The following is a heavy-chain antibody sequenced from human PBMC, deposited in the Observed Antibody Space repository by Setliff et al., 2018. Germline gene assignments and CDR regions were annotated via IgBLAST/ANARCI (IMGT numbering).Heavy chain of an antibody. CDR2: IYHSGST. D-gene: IGHD1-26*01. V-gene: IGHV4-31*03. CDR1: GGSISRGNYY. Sequence: SETLSLTCTVSGGSISRGNYYWSWIRQYPGKDLEWIGYIYHSGSTYYNPSLKSRVIISVDTSKNQFSLKLSSVTAADTAVYFCAREVREGYYYMDVWGKGTTVTVSS. J-gene: IGHJ6*03. CDR3: AREVREGYYYMDV.